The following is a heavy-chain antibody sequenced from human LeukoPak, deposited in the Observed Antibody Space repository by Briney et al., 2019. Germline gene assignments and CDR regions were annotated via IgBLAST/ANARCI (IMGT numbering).Heavy chain of an antibody. J-gene: IGHJ4*02. Sequence: PGGSLRLSCAASGFTFSSYGMHWVRQAPGKGLEWVAVIWYDGSNKYYADSVKGRFTISRDNSKNTLYLQMNSLRAEDTAVYYCARERDSSGYYYVPDFDYWGQGTLVTVSS. V-gene: IGHV3-33*01. CDR2: IWYDGSNK. CDR1: GFTFSSYG. D-gene: IGHD3-22*01. CDR3: ARERDSSGYYYVPDFDY.